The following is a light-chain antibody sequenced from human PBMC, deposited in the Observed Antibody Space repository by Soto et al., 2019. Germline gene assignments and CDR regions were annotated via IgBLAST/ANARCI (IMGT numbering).Light chain of an antibody. CDR1: QNINIW. V-gene: IGKV1-5*03. J-gene: IGKJ2*01. CDR3: QQYKAYSYT. CDR2: KAS. Sequence: DIQMTQSPSSLSASVGNRVSLTCRASQNINIWLAWYQQKPGKAPKPLIYKASSLEGGVPSRFSGSGSGTEFTLTISSLQPDDLATYYCQQYKAYSYTFGQGTK.